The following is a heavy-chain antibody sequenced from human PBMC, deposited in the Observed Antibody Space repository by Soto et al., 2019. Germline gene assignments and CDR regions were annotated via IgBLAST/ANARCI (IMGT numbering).Heavy chain of an antibody. Sequence: EVQLLESGGGLVQPGGSLRLSCAASGFRLITYGVTWVRQAPGKGLEWVSGVSGGSGTTHYADSVKGRFTITTDDSDNTAYLQMNGLRVEDTAVYYCARWNGYGDHWGQGTLVPVS. J-gene: IGHJ4*02. V-gene: IGHV3-23*01. CDR2: VSGGSGTT. CDR1: GFRLITYG. D-gene: IGHD1-1*01. CDR3: ARWNGYGDH.